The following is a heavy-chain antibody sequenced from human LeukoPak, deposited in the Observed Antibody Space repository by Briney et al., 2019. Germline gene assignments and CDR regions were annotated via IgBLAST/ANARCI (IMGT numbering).Heavy chain of an antibody. J-gene: IGHJ5*02. CDR2: IIPILGIA. CDR3: ARVFNWFDP. V-gene: IGHV1-69*04. Sequence: SVKVSCKASGYTFTSYDISWVRQAPGQGLEWMGRIIPILGIANYAQKFQGRVTITADKSTSTAYMELSSLRSEDTAVYYCARVFNWFDPWGQGTLVTVSS. CDR1: GYTFTSYD.